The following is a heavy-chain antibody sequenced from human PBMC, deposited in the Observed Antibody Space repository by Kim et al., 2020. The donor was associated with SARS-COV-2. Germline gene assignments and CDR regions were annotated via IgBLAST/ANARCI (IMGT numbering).Heavy chain of an antibody. Sequence: ASVKVSCKASGYIFSRYALHWVRQAPGQRLEWMGWINGGNGHTKYSQKFQGRVTITRHTSATTAYIELSSLRYDDTAVFYCARESSSWTRENYFDSWGQG. J-gene: IGHJ4*02. CDR3: ARESSSWTRENYFDS. CDR2: INGGNGHT. CDR1: GYIFSRYA. V-gene: IGHV1-3*01. D-gene: IGHD6-13*01.